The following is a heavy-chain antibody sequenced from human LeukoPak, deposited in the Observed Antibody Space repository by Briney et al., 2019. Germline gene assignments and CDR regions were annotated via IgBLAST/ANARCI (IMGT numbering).Heavy chain of an antibody. CDR3: AKDRDIILTGHGMDV. Sequence: GGSLRLSCAASGFTFSSYSMNWVRQAPGKGLEWVSSISSSSSYIYYADSVKGRFTISRDNAKNSLYLQMNNLRAEDTAVYYCAKDRDIILTGHGMDVWGQGPTVTVSS. D-gene: IGHD3-9*01. V-gene: IGHV3-21*04. CDR2: ISSSSSYI. CDR1: GFTFSSYS. J-gene: IGHJ6*02.